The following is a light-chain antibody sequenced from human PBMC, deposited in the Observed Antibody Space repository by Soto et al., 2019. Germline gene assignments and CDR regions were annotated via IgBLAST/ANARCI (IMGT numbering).Light chain of an antibody. CDR2: GAS. V-gene: IGKV3-20*01. CDR3: QQYYNSPRT. CDR1: QSVNSNY. J-gene: IGKJ1*01. Sequence: EIVLTQSPGTLSLSPGERATLSCRASQSVNSNYLAWYQQKPGQGPRLLMYGASSRATGIPDRFSGSGSGKDFTLTISRLEPEDFAVYYCQQYYNSPRTFGQGTKVEIK.